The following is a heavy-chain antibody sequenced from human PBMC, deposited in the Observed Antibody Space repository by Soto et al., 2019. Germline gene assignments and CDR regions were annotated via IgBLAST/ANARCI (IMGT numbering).Heavy chain of an antibody. V-gene: IGHV3-21*01. D-gene: IGHD7-27*01. CDR1: GFTFSSYS. Sequence: EVQLVESGGGLVKPGGSLRLSCAASGFTFSSYSMNWVRQAPGKGLEWVSSISSSSSYIYYADSVKGRFTISRDNAKNSLYLQINSLRAEDTAVYYCARDLALWGEGYYYYGMDVWGQGTTVTVSS. J-gene: IGHJ6*02. CDR3: ARDLALWGEGYYYYGMDV. CDR2: ISSSSSYI.